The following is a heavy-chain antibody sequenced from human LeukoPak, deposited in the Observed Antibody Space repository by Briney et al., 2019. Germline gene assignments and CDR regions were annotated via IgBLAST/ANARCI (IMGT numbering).Heavy chain of an antibody. Sequence: PGGSLRLSCAASGFTFSSYWMHWVRQAPGKGLVWVSRINSDGSSTSYADSVKGRFTIARDNAKNTLNLLMTSLRPDDTAIYYCASGYYYGDSFDYWGQGALVTVSS. CDR3: ASGYYYGDSFDY. J-gene: IGHJ4*02. D-gene: IGHD3-10*01. CDR1: GFTFSSYW. CDR2: INSDGSST. V-gene: IGHV3-74*01.